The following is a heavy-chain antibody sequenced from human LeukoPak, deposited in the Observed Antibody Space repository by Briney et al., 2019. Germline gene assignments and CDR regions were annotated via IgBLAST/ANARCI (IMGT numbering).Heavy chain of an antibody. J-gene: IGHJ4*02. CDR1: GFTFSSYA. CDR2: ISGSGGST. CDR3: AKDSPTTRLVSNYFDY. V-gene: IGHV3-23*01. D-gene: IGHD6-19*01. Sequence: GGSLRLSCAASGFTFSSYAMSWVRQAPGKGLEWVSAISGSGGSTYYADSVKGRFTISRDNSKNTLYLQMNSLRAEDTAVYYCAKDSPTTRLVSNYFDYWGQGTLVTVSS.